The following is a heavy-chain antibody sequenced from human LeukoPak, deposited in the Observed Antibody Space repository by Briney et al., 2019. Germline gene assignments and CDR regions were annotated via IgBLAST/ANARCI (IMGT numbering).Heavy chain of an antibody. CDR3: ARFGLAVPGLIS. J-gene: IGHJ4*02. D-gene: IGHD6-19*01. CDR2: ISSRSTYI. CDR1: RFTFIGYT. Sequence: GGSLRLSCAASRFTFIGYTMNWVRQAPGKGLEWVSSISSRSTYIYYADSVKGRFTISRDNAKNTLYVQMNSLRVDDTAVYYCARFGLAVPGLISWGQGTLVTVSS. V-gene: IGHV3-21*01.